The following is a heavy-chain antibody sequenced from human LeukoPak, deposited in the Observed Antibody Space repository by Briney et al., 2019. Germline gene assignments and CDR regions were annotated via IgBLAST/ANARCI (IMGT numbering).Heavy chain of an antibody. D-gene: IGHD3-22*01. CDR1: GFTFGSYA. Sequence: GWSLRLSCAASGFTFGSYAMSWVRQAPGKGLEWVSGISTSGGTTSYAESVKGRFTVSRDNPRNTLYMEMNSLRDEDTAVYYCAVMHRYYDGSGYWVQWGQGTLVTVSS. CDR2: ISTSGGTT. CDR3: AVMHRYYDGSGYWVQ. J-gene: IGHJ4*02. V-gene: IGHV3-23*01.